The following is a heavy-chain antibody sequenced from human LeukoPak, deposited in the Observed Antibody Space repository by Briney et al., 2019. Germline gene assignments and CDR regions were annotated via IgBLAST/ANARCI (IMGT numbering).Heavy chain of an antibody. Sequence: PGGSLRLSCAVSGITLSDYGMSWVRQAPGKGLEWVAGISDSGGSTKYADSVKGRFTISRDNPKNTLYLQMNSLRAEDTAVYYCAKIYGYERWGQGTLVTVSS. CDR3: AKIYGYER. J-gene: IGHJ5*02. D-gene: IGHD5-12*01. V-gene: IGHV3-23*01. CDR1: GITLSDYG. CDR2: ISDSGGST.